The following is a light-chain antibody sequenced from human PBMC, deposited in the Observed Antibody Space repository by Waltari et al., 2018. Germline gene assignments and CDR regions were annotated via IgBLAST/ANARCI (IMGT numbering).Light chain of an antibody. CDR2: DVS. J-gene: IGLJ3*02. Sequence: QSALTQPASVCGSPGQSITISCTGTSSDVGGYNYVSWYKQHPGKAPELMIFDVSNRPSGGSHRFSAAASGDTAALTISGLQADDEGDYYCSSYTGRNSWVFGGGTKLTIL. CDR1: SSDVGGYNY. V-gene: IGLV2-14*01. CDR3: SSYTGRNSWV.